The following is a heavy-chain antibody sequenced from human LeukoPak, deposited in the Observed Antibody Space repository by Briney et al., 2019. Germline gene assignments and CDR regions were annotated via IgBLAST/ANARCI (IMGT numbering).Heavy chain of an antibody. CDR2: INHSGST. Sequence: SETLSLTCAVYGGSLSGYYWSWIRQPPGKGLEWIGEINHSGSTNYNPSLKSRVTISVDTSKNQFSLKLSSVTAADTAVYYCARAFTIFGVVIRYYFDYWGQGTLVTVSS. D-gene: IGHD3-3*01. V-gene: IGHV4-34*01. J-gene: IGHJ4*02. CDR3: ARAFTIFGVVIRYYFDY. CDR1: GGSLSGYY.